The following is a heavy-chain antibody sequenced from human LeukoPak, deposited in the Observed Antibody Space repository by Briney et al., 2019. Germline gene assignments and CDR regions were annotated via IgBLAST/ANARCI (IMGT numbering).Heavy chain of an antibody. D-gene: IGHD1-26*01. CDR2: ISTSDSTI. Sequence: GGSLRLSCAASGFTFSSYWMSWVRQAPGKGLEWVSYISTSDSTINYADSVKGRFTISRDNAKNLLYLQMNSLRAEDTAVYYCAREEIRRGSSPFDYWGQGTLVTVSS. CDR3: AREEIRRGSSPFDY. J-gene: IGHJ4*02. CDR1: GFTFSSYW. V-gene: IGHV3-48*04.